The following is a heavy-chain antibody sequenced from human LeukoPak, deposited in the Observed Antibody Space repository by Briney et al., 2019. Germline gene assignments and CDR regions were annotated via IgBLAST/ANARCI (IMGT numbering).Heavy chain of an antibody. V-gene: IGHV7-4-1*02. CDR1: GYTFTSYA. D-gene: IGHD3-10*01. CDR3: ARVFRRYGSGSYYFDY. CDR2: INTNTGNP. Sequence: ASVKVSCKASGYTFTSYAMNWVRQAPGQGLEWMGWINTNTGNPTYAQGFTGRFVFSLDTSVSTAYLQISSLKAEDTAVYYCARVFRRYGSGSYYFDYWDQGTLVTVSS. J-gene: IGHJ4*02.